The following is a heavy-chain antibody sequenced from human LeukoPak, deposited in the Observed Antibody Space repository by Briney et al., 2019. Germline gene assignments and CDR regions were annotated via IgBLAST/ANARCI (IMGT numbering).Heavy chain of an antibody. CDR3: AKTVVAAGTNYYHGMDV. J-gene: IGHJ6*02. D-gene: IGHD2-15*01. CDR2: ISRSGDST. Sequence: GGSLRLSCAASGFTFSNYAMSWVRQAPGKGLEWVPAISRSGDSTYYADSVKGRFTISKDNSKNTLNLQMNSLRAEDTAVYYCAKTVVAAGTNYYHGMDVWGQGTTVTVFS. CDR1: GFTFSNYA. V-gene: IGHV3-23*01.